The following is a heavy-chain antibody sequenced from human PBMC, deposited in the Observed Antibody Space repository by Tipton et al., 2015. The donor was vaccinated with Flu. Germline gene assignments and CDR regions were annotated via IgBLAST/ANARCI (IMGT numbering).Heavy chain of an antibody. D-gene: IGHD4-17*01. J-gene: IGHJ5*02. CDR2: IYTSGST. CDR1: GGSISSSSYY. CDR3: ARDYGDLNWFDP. Sequence: TLSLTCTVSGGSISSSSYYWTWIRQPAGKGLEWIGQIYTSGSTKYNPSLKSRVTMSLDTSKNHFSLKLSSVTAADTVMYYCARDYGDLNWFDPWGQGTLVTVSS. V-gene: IGHV4-61*09.